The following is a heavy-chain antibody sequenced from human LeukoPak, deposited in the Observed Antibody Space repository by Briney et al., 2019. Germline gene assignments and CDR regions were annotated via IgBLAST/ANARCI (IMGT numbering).Heavy chain of an antibody. CDR2: IKQDGSKK. V-gene: IGHV3-7*01. CDR1: GFTLSSHW. CDR3: AKEQTFYHGSGPSYGMDV. D-gene: IGHD3-10*01. Sequence: GGSLRLSCAASGFTLSSHWMSWVRQAPGKGLEWVANIKQDGSKKNYVDSVKGRFTISRDNAKNSLFLQINSLRAEDTAMYYCAKEQTFYHGSGPSYGMDVWGQGTTVTVSS. J-gene: IGHJ6*02.